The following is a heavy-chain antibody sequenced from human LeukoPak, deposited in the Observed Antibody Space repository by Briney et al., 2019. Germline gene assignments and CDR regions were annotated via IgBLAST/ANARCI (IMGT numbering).Heavy chain of an antibody. D-gene: IGHD3-22*01. V-gene: IGHV4-34*01. CDR2: INHSGGT. J-gene: IGHJ3*02. CDR3: ASAMIGVPDDVFDI. Sequence: SETLSLTCAVYGGSFSGYYWSWIRQPPGKGLEWIGEINHSGGTNYNPSLKSRVTMSVDTSKNQFSLKLSSVTAADTAVYYCASAMIGVPDDVFDIWGKGTMVTVSS. CDR1: GGSFSGYY.